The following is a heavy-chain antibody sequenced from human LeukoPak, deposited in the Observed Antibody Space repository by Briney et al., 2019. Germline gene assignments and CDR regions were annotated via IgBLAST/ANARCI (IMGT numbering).Heavy chain of an antibody. D-gene: IGHD5-12*01. V-gene: IGHV4-34*01. CDR3: ASLPVPCLSGYSYFEN. J-gene: IGHJ4*02. CDR2: ISHSGIT. Sequence: SETLSVTCGVQGESFSGYYWSWIRQPPGKGLEWIGEISHSGITNYSPSLQSRVTISVDTSKNQFSLKLNSVTAADTAVYYCASLPVPCLSGYSYFENWGQGTLVTVSS. CDR1: GESFSGYY.